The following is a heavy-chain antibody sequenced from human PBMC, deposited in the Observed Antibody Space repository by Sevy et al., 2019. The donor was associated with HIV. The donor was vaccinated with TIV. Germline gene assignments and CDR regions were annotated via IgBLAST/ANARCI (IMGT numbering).Heavy chain of an antibody. Sequence: ASVKVSCKASGYTFTRYGITWVRQAPGQGLEWMGWTSAYNGNTNYAQKVQGRVTMTTDMSTSTAYMELRSLKSDDTAMYYCARDRNNYDSRGYQRGMDVWAKGPRSPSP. CDR3: ARDRNNYDSRGYQRGMDV. CDR1: GYTFTRYG. V-gene: IGHV1-18*01. J-gene: IGHJ6*02. CDR2: TSAYNGNT. D-gene: IGHD3-22*01.